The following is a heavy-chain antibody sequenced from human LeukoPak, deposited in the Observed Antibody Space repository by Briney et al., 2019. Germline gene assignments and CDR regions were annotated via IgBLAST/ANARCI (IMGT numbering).Heavy chain of an antibody. Sequence: SETLSLTCAVYGGSFSGYYWSWIRLPPGKGLEWIGEINHSGSTNYNPSLKSRVTISVDASKNQFSLKLSSVTAADTAVYYCARASHGSGKFDYWGQGTPVTVSS. V-gene: IGHV4-34*01. CDR2: INHSGST. CDR1: GGSFSGYY. CDR3: ARASHGSGKFDY. J-gene: IGHJ4*02. D-gene: IGHD6-19*01.